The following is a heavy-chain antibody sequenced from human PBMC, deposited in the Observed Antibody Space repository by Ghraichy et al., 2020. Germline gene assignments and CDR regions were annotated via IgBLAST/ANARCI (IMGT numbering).Heavy chain of an antibody. J-gene: IGHJ2*01. CDR2: ISASGIST. V-gene: IGHV3-23*01. CDR3: AKDDVVTSYWYFDL. CDR1: GFIFSNYA. D-gene: IGHD2-2*01. Sequence: GESLNISCAASGFIFSNYAMSWVRQAPGKGLEWVSAISASGISTYYADSVKGRFTISRDNSKNTLYLQMNSLRAEDTAVYYCAKDDVVTSYWYFDLWGRGALVTVSS.